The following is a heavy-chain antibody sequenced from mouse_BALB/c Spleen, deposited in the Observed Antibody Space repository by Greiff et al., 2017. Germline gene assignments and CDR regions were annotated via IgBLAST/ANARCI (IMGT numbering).Heavy chain of an antibody. D-gene: IGHD6-1*01. J-gene: IGHJ4*01. Sequence: VQLQQSGAELAKPGASVKMSCKASGYTFTSYWMHWVKQRPGQGLEWIGYINPSTGYTEYNQKFKDKATLTADKSSSTAYMQLSSLTSEDSAVYFCASKAGTYYYAMDYWGQGTSVTVSS. CDR3: ASKAGTYYYAMDY. CDR1: GYTFTSYW. CDR2: INPSTGYT. V-gene: IGHV1-7*01.